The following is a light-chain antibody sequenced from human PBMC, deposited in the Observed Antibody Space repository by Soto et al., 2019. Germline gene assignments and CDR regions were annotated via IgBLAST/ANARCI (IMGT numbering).Light chain of an antibody. Sequence: QLVLTQPPSASGTPGQSVTISCSGSSSNIGSNTVNWYQQLPGTAPKLLIYTNQRPSGVPDRFSGSKSGTSASLAISGLQSEDEADYYCASWDDSLNGYVFGTGTKLTVL. CDR3: ASWDDSLNGYV. J-gene: IGLJ1*01. CDR2: TN. CDR1: SSNIGSNT. V-gene: IGLV1-44*01.